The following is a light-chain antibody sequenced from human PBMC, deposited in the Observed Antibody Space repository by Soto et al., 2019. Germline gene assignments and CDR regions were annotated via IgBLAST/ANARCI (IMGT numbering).Light chain of an antibody. CDR1: QSVSGN. CDR2: GAS. CDR3: QQYNNWPWA. Sequence: EIVMTQSPATLSVSPGERATLSCRASQSVSGNLAWYQQKPGQAPRLLIYGASTRATGIPARFSGSGSGTEFTLTISSLQSEDLAVYYCQQYNNWPWAFGRWTKVEIK. V-gene: IGKV3-15*01. J-gene: IGKJ1*01.